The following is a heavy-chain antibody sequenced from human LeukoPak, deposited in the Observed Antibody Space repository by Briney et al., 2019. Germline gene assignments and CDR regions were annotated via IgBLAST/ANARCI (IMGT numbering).Heavy chain of an antibody. J-gene: IGHJ4*02. Sequence: ASVKVSCKASGYTFTSYYMHWVRRAPGQGLEWMGVINPNGRSTWYAQNFQGRVTMTRDTSTNTDYMELTSLKSEDTAVYYCARATQIRDYSSNYWGQGTLVTVSS. CDR3: ARATQIRDYSSNY. V-gene: IGHV1-46*01. D-gene: IGHD4-11*01. CDR1: GYTFTSYY. CDR2: INPNGRST.